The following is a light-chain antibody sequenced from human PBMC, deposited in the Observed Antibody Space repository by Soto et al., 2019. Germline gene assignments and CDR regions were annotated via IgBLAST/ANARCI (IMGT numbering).Light chain of an antibody. CDR3: QTYTNWPQT. V-gene: IGKV3-15*01. CDR2: GAS. J-gene: IGKJ1*01. Sequence: EIVMTQSPATLSVSPGERATLSCRASQSVSSNLAWYQQKPGQAPRLLIYGASTRATGIPARFSGSGSGTEFNLTISSLQSEDFAVYSCQTYTNWPQTFGQGTKVEIK. CDR1: QSVSSN.